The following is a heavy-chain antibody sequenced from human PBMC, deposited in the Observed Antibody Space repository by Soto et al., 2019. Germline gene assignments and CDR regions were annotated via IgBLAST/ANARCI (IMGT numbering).Heavy chain of an antibody. CDR2: INHSGST. J-gene: IGHJ6*02. CDR3: ARGQFYYGMDV. CDR1: GGSFSGYY. Sequence: SETLSLTCAVYGGSFSGYYWSWIRQPPGKGLEWIGEINHSGSTNYNPSLKSRVTISVDTSKNQFSLKLSSVTAADTAVYYCARGQFYYGMDVWGQGTTVTVSS. V-gene: IGHV4-34*01.